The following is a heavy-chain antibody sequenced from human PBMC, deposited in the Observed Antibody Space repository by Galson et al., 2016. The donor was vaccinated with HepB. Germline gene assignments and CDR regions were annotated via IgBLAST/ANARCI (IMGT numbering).Heavy chain of an antibody. D-gene: IGHD3-16*01. CDR1: GFIFSGSV. CDR2: IRSKTHSSAT. Sequence: SLRLSCAGSGFIFSGSVMHWVRQASGKGLEWVGRIRSKTHSSATAYSTSVEGRFTSSRDDSKNTQYLLMNSLKTEDTAVYYCSSRDFTHYGVDYWGLGTLVIVSS. J-gene: IGHJ4*02. V-gene: IGHV3-73*01. CDR3: SSRDFTHYGVDY.